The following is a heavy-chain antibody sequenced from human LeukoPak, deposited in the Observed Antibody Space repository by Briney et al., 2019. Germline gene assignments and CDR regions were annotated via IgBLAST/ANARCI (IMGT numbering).Heavy chain of an antibody. CDR3: ARGLRLYYYMDV. V-gene: IGHV4-61*02. CDR1: GGSISSGSYY. Sequence: SETLSLTCTVSGGSISSGSYYWSWIRQPAGKGLEWIGRIYTSGSTNYNPSLKSRVTISIDTSKNQFSLKLSSVTAADTAVYYCARGLRLYYYMDVWGKGTTVTVSS. CDR2: IYTSGST. J-gene: IGHJ6*03.